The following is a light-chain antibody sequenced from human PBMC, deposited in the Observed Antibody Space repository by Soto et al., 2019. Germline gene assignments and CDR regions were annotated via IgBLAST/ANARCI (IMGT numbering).Light chain of an antibody. CDR3: ATWDDSLRGWV. CDR1: SSNIGDSY. V-gene: IGLV1-47*01. J-gene: IGLJ3*02. CDR2: RNN. Sequence: QSVLTQPPSASGTPGQRVTISCSGSSSNIGDSYGYWFQQLPGTAPKLLIYRNNQRPSGVPDRFSGSKSGTSASLAIRGLRPEDEADYYCATWDDSLRGWVFGGGTKLTVL.